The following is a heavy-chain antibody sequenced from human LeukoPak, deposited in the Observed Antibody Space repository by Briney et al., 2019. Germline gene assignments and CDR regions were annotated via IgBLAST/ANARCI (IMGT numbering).Heavy chain of an antibody. V-gene: IGHV4-59*01. D-gene: IGHD5-18*01. Sequence: SETLSLTCTVSGDSIRSYYWNWIRRPPGKGLEWIGYIYYSGSTNYNPSLKSRVTISVDTSKNQFSLKLSSVTAADTAVYYCARASKAYSSFDYWGQGTLVTVSS. CDR2: IYYSGST. CDR3: ARASKAYSSFDY. CDR1: GDSIRSYY. J-gene: IGHJ4*02.